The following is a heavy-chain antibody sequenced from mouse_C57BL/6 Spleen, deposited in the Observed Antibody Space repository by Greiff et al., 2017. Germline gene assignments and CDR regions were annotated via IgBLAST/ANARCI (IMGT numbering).Heavy chain of an antibody. CDR1: GYTFTEYT. Sequence: QVQLQQSGAELVKPGASVKLSCKASGYTFTEYTIHWVKQRSGQGLEWIGWFYPGSGSIKYNEKFKDKATLTAEKSSSTVYMGLSRLTSEDSAVYFCARHEDDRDYGSSYVYWGQGTTLTVSS. CDR3: ARHEDDRDYGSSYVY. CDR2: FYPGSGSI. V-gene: IGHV1-62-2*01. D-gene: IGHD1-1*01. J-gene: IGHJ2*01.